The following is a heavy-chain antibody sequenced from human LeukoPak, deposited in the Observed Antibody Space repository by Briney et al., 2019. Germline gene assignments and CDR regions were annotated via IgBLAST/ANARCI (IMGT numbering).Heavy chain of an antibody. CDR1: GFTFSSYE. Sequence: PGGSLRLSCAVSGFTFSSYEMNWVRQAPGKGPEWVSYISSSGSTLYYADSVKGRFTISRDNAKNSLYLQMNSLRAEDTAVYYCARDDPYYEILTGYYRGYYFDYWGQGTLVTVSS. CDR2: ISSSGSTL. D-gene: IGHD3-9*01. V-gene: IGHV3-48*03. CDR3: ARDDPYYEILTGYYRGYYFDY. J-gene: IGHJ4*02.